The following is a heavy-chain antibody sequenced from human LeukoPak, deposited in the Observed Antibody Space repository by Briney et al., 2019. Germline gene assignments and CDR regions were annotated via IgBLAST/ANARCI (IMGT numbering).Heavy chain of an antibody. D-gene: IGHD2-2*01. CDR1: GYTFTSYY. Sequence: ASVKVSCKASGYTFTSYYMHWVRQAPGQGLEWMGIINPSGGSTSYAQKFQGRVTMTRDTSTSTVYMELSSLRSEDTAVYYCARDQARYCSSTSCHRDAFDIWGQGTMVTVSS. V-gene: IGHV1-46*01. CDR3: ARDQARYCSSTSCHRDAFDI. J-gene: IGHJ3*02. CDR2: INPSGGST.